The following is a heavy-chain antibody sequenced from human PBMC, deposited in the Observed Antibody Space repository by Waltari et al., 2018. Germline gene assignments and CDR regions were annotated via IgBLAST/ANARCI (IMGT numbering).Heavy chain of an antibody. CDR2: IYHSGST. CDR1: GYSISSGYY. D-gene: IGHD2-2*02. V-gene: IGHV4-38-2*01. Sequence: QVQLQESGPGLVKPSETLSLTCAVSGYSISSGYYWGWYRQPPGKGLEWIGSIYHSGSTYSNPSLKSRVTISVDTSKNQFSLKLSSVTAADTAVYYCAKTGDTDGNDYWGQGTLVTVSS. J-gene: IGHJ4*02. CDR3: AKTGDTDGNDY.